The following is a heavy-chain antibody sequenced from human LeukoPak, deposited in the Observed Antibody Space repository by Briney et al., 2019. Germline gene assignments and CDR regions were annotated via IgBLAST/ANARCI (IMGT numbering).Heavy chain of an antibody. CDR3: VRAAGALNF. CDR1: GFPFSHYW. J-gene: IGHJ4*02. CDR2: INQDESEK. D-gene: IGHD6-19*01. V-gene: IGHV3-7*04. Sequence: PGGSLRLPCSASGFPFSHYWMTWVRQAPGKGLEWVANINQDESEKYYVDSVKGRFTISRDNARNSLYLQMNSPRAEDAAVYFCVRAAGALNFWGQGTLVTVSS.